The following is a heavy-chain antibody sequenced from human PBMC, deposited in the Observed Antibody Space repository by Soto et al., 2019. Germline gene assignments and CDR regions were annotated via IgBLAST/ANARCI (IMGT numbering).Heavy chain of an antibody. CDR2: ISYDGNQ. CDR1: VFTFSYFG. D-gene: IGHD3-22*01. Sequence: VGSLRLSCASSVFTFSYFGMQCVRHSPGKWLEWMALISYDGNQYYGDSVRGRFTVSRDNSKNTVYLQMNSLRTEDTAVYYCAKDLWAYDRGPYYGLDFWGLGTMVTVSS. CDR3: AKDLWAYDRGPYYGLDF. J-gene: IGHJ6*01. V-gene: IGHV3-30*18.